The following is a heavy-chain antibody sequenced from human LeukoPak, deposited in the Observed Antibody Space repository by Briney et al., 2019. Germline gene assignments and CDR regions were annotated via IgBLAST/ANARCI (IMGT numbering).Heavy chain of an antibody. J-gene: IGHJ4*02. CDR2: VKSRSAGETT. CDR1: GFSISNDW. D-gene: IGHD3-10*01. V-gene: IGHV3-15*01. CDR3: TLIQGWGSGSYYRDF. Sequence: GGSLRLSCAASGFSISNDWMSWVRQAPGKGLEWVARVKSRSAGETTDYAAPVKGRFTISRDDLKNTLYLQMNSLKTEDTAVYYCTLIQGWGSGSYYRDFWGQGTLVNVSS.